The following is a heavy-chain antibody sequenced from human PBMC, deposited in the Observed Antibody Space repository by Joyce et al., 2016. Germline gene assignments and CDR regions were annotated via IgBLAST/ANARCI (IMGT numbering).Heavy chain of an antibody. V-gene: IGHV3-74*01. CDR2: IYSDGSMT. J-gene: IGHJ3*02. CDR1: GFTFGSYW. Sequence: EVQLVESGGGLVQPGGSLRLSCAASGFTFGSYWMHWVRQEPGKGLMLVAGIYSDGSMTTYAESVKGRVTISRDNAKNTLHLKMNSLRADDTAVYYCARSSGYDLGAFDIWGQGTWVTVSS. D-gene: IGHD5-12*01. CDR3: ARSSGYDLGAFDI.